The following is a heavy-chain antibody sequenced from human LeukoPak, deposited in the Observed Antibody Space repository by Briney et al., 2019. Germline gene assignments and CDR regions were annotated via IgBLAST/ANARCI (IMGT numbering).Heavy chain of an antibody. CDR2: ISYDGSNK. V-gene: IGHV3-30*18. CDR1: GFTFSSYG. D-gene: IGHD3-22*01. J-gene: IGHJ4*02. CDR3: AKDHTRLDSSPGIY. Sequence: QTGGSLRLSCAASGFTFSSYGMHWVRRAPGKGLEWVAVISYDGSNKYYADSVKGRFTISRDNSKNTLYLQMNSLRAEDTAVYYCAKDHTRLDSSPGIYWGQGTLVTVSS.